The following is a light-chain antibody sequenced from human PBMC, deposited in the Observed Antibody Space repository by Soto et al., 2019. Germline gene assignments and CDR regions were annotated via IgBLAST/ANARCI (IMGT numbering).Light chain of an antibody. J-gene: IGKJ2*01. CDR3: HQSDSTPYP. Sequence: IPMTQYPSSLSASVGDRVTITCRASQRISSHLNCYQQTPGTAPNLLIYVASSLQSGVASRFTGSGSGTDFTLHISILQHEAFAIYYCHQSDSTPYPFGQGTTLEIK. V-gene: IGKV1-39*01. CDR2: VAS. CDR1: QRISSH.